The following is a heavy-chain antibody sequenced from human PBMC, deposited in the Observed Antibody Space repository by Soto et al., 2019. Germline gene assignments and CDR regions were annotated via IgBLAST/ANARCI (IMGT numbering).Heavy chain of an antibody. CDR2: IYHSGST. CDR3: ARVGFGLTMVRGGWRAFDI. CDR1: GGSISSGGYS. J-gene: IGHJ3*02. D-gene: IGHD3-10*01. V-gene: IGHV4-30-2*01. Sequence: PSETLSLTCAVSGGSISSGGYSWSWIRQPPGKGLEWIGYIYHSGSTYYNPSLKSRVTISVDRSKNQFSLKLSSVTAADTAVYYCARVGFGLTMVRGGWRAFDIWGQGTMVTVSS.